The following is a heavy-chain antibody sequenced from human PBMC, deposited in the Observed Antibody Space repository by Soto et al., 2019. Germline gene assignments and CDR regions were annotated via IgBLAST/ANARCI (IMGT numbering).Heavy chain of an antibody. CDR1: GFTFSSYE. D-gene: IGHD4-4*01. CDR2: ISSSGSTI. Sequence: GGSLRLSCAASGFTFSSYEMNWVRQAPGKGLEWVSYISSSGSTIYYADSVKGRFTISRDNAKNSLYLQMNSLRAEDTAVYYCARADYMSFDYGMDVWGQGTTVTVSS. CDR3: ARADYMSFDYGMDV. J-gene: IGHJ6*02. V-gene: IGHV3-48*03.